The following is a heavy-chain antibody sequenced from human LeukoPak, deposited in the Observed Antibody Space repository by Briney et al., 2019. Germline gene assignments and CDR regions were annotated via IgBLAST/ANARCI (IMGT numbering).Heavy chain of an antibody. V-gene: IGHV3-23*01. CDR1: GFTFSSYA. J-gene: IGHJ4*02. CDR2: ITDTGGRT. CDR3: ARDGSGSGNYYNVAGFDY. Sequence: SGGSLRLSCAASGFTFSSYAMSWVRQAPGKGLEWVSAITDTGGRTFYADSVRGRFTISRDNAKNSLYLQMNSLRAEDTAVYYCARDGSGSGNYYNVAGFDYWGQGTLVTVSS. D-gene: IGHD3-10*01.